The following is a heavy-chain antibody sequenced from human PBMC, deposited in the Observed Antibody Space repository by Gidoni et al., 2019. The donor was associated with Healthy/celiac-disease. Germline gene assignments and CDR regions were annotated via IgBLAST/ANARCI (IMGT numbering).Heavy chain of an antibody. CDR2: IIPTVGTA. V-gene: IGHV1-69*01. J-gene: IGHJ4*02. Sequence: QVQLVQSGAEVKKPGSSVKVSCTASGGTFRSYAISWVRQAPGQGLEWMGGIIPTVGTANYAQKFQGRVTITADESTSTAYMELSSLRSEDTAVYYCAIAYYYGSGVIGAFDYWGQGTLVTVSS. D-gene: IGHD3-10*01. CDR1: GGTFRSYA. CDR3: AIAYYYGSGVIGAFDY.